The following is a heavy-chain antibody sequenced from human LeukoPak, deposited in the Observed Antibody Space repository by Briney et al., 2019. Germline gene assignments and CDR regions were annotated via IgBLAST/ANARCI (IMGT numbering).Heavy chain of an antibody. D-gene: IGHD5-12*01. CDR2: IKQDGSEK. CDR1: GFTFSSYT. J-gene: IGHJ6*03. V-gene: IGHV3-7*01. Sequence: GGSLRLSCAASGFTFSSYTLNWVRQAPGKGLEWVANIKQDGSEKYYVDSVKGRFTISRDNAKNSLYLQMNSLRAEDTAVYYCARDGIVATIDYYYYMDVWGKGTTVTVSS. CDR3: ARDGIVATIDYYYYMDV.